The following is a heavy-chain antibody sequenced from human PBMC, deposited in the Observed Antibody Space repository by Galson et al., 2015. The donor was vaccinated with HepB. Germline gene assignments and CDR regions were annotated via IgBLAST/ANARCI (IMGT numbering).Heavy chain of an antibody. D-gene: IGHD2-2*01. Sequence: SLRLSCAASGLTFSNYWMHWVRQAPGKGLVWVSRINSDGSSTTYADSVKGRFTISRDNAKNTLYLQMNSLRAEDTAVYFCAREGRAEYCSSTTCRYRPPFDYWGQGTLVTVSS. CDR3: AREGRAEYCSSTTCRYRPPFDY. CDR1: GLTFSNYW. J-gene: IGHJ4*02. V-gene: IGHV3-74*01. CDR2: INSDGSST.